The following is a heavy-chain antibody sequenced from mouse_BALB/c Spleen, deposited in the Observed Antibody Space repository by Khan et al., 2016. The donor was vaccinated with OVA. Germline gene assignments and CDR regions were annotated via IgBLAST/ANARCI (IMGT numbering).Heavy chain of an antibody. Sequence: QVQLKQSGAELARPGASVKLSCKASGYTFTDYYINWVKQRTGQGIEGIGEISPGSGDTYYNEKFTGKATLTADKASSTGSRQLSSLTSVASAFYFCASRNYFGYTFAYWGQGTLVTVSA. CDR3: ASRNYFGYTFAY. J-gene: IGHJ3*01. D-gene: IGHD1-2*01. V-gene: IGHV1-77*01. CDR1: GYTFTDYY. CDR2: ISPGSGDT.